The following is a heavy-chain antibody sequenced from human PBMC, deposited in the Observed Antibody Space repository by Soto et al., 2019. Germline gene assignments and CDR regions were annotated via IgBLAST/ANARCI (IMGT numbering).Heavy chain of an antibody. J-gene: IGHJ4*02. V-gene: IGHV1-18*01. Sequence: ASVKVSCKASGYTCTIYGINWVLQAPGQGLEWMGWTRPNNANTKYAQNLQGRVTMTTDTSTSTAYMELRSLRPDDTAVYYCVRDLDGSGSYYTDYWGQGTLVTVSS. CDR1: GYTCTIYG. D-gene: IGHD3-10*01. CDR3: VRDLDGSGSYYTDY. CDR2: TRPNNANT.